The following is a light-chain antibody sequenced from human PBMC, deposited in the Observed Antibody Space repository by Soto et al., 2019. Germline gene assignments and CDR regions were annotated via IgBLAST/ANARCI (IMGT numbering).Light chain of an antibody. CDR2: DVS. Sequence: QSALTRPASVSGSPGQSITISCTGTSSDVGGYNYVSWYQQHPGKAPKLMIYDVSNRPSGVSNRFSGSKSGNTASLTISGLQAEDAAHYYRSSYTSSSLYVFGSGTKLTVL. J-gene: IGLJ1*01. CDR1: SSDVGGYNY. V-gene: IGLV2-14*01. CDR3: SSYTSSSLYV.